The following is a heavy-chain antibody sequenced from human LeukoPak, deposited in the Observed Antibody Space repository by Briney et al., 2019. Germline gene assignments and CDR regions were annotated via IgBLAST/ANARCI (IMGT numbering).Heavy chain of an antibody. V-gene: IGHV3-11*01. D-gene: IGHD3-10*01. J-gene: IGHJ4*02. CDR2: ISSSGSTI. CDR3: ARDALAGGYFDY. Sequence: GGSLRLSCAASGFTFSDYYMSWIRQAPGKGLEWVSYISSSGSTIYYADSVKGRFTISRDDAKNSPYLQMNSLRAEDTAVYYCARDALAGGYFDYWGQGTLVTVSS. CDR1: GFTFSDYY.